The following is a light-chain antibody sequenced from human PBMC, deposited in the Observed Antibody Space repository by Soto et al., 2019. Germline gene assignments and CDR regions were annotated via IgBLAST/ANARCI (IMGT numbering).Light chain of an antibody. CDR2: AAS. J-gene: IGKJ5*01. CDR1: ESIARH. V-gene: IGKV1-39*01. CDR3: QQSYRTLSIT. Sequence: DIQMTPSPSSLSASVGDRVTITCRASESIARHLNWYQQKPGKAPKLLIYAASSLQNGVPSRFRGGGSGTDFTLTISNLQPEDFATYYCQQSYRTLSITVGQGTRLEIK.